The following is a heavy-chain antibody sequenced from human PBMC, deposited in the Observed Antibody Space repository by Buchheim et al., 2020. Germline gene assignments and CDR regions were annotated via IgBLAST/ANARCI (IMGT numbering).Heavy chain of an antibody. Sequence: QVQLVQSGAEVKKTGSSLNVSCKASGGTLNDYAISWVRQAPGQGLEWMGGIIPLFGTADYAQKFQGRFTITADELTTTAYMERSSLRSEDTAVYYCAALYCITTTCERRLFYYAMDVWGQGTT. D-gene: IGHD2-2*01. CDR1: GGTLNDYA. J-gene: IGHJ6*02. V-gene: IGHV1-69*01. CDR2: IIPLFGTA. CDR3: AALYCITTTCERRLFYYAMDV.